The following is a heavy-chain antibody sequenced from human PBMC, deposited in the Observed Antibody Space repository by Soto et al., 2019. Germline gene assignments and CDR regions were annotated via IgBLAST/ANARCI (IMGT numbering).Heavy chain of an antibody. CDR3: ARDLSYMNFDY. Sequence: QVQLVQSGNDVKKPGASVKVSCKTSGYTFTSYGISWVRQAPGQGLEWMGWINPYNGNTNYAQKVQGRVTMTTDTSTSTDYMELRSLRSDDTAVYYCARDLSYMNFDYWGQGTLVTVSS. CDR1: GYTFTSYG. J-gene: IGHJ4*02. V-gene: IGHV1-18*01. CDR2: INPYNGNT. D-gene: IGHD3-10*01.